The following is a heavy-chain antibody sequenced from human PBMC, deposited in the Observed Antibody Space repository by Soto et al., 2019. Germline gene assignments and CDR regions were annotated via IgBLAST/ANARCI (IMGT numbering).Heavy chain of an antibody. CDR1: GGTFSSYT. J-gene: IGHJ5*02. D-gene: IGHD2-2*01. Sequence: QVQLVQSGAEVKKPGSSVKVSCKASGGTFSSYTISWVRQAPGQGLEWMGRIIPILGIANYAQKFQGRVTITADQSTSTAYMELSSLRSEDTAVYYCARTYCSSTSCCFDPWGQGTLVTVSS. CDR3: ARTYCSSTSCCFDP. CDR2: IIPILGIA. V-gene: IGHV1-69*02.